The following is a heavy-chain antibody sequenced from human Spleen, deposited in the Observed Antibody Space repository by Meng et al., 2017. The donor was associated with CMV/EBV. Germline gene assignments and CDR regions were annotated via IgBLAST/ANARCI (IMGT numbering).Heavy chain of an antibody. V-gene: IGHV3-23*01. CDR2: ISGSGGST. D-gene: IGHD2-15*01. CDR1: GFTFSSYA. J-gene: IGHJ6*02. Sequence: GESLKISCAASGFTFSSYAMSWVRQAPGKGLEWVSAISGSGGSTYYADSVKGRFTISRDNAKNTLYLQMNSLRAEDTAVYYCARVTYCSGGSCYMGWDYYYGMDVWGQGTTVTVSS. CDR3: ARVTYCSGGSCYMGWDYYYGMDV.